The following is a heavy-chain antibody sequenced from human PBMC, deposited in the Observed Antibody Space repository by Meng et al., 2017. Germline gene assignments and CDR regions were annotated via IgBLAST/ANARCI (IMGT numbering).Heavy chain of an antibody. Sequence: QVPLPQSVPGLVKPSQNLSPTCARSGDIVSSNSAAWTWIRHAPSRGLGWLGRTYYRSKWYNDYAVSVKSRITINPDTSKNQFSLQLNSVTPEDTAVYYCARGVVYAISYFDYWGQGTLVTVSS. CDR3: ARGVVYAISYFDY. CDR1: GDIVSSNSAA. D-gene: IGHD2-8*02. V-gene: IGHV6-1*01. CDR2: TYYRSKWYN. J-gene: IGHJ4*02.